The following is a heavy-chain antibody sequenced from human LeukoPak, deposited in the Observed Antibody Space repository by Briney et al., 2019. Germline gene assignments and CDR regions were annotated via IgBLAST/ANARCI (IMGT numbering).Heavy chain of an antibody. J-gene: IGHJ3*02. CDR2: IYQSGST. Sequence: PSETLSLTCTVSGYSISSGYYWGWIRQPPGKGLEWIGFIYQSGSTYYNPSLKSRVSIAVDTSKNQFSLTLSSVTAADTAVYSCATITTYYSDSNGALVGAFDIWGQGTMVTVSS. V-gene: IGHV4-38-2*02. CDR1: GYSISSGYY. D-gene: IGHD3-22*01. CDR3: ATITTYYSDSNGALVGAFDI.